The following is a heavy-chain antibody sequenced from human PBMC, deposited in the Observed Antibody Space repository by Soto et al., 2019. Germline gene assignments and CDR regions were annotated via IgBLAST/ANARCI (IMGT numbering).Heavy chain of an antibody. V-gene: IGHV3-48*01. J-gene: IGHJ4*02. CDR2: ISSSSSTI. CDR3: ARDPRSGWFGELFGSHYFDY. CDR1: GFTFSSYS. D-gene: IGHD3-10*01. Sequence: GGSLRLSCAASGFTFSSYSMNWVRQAPGKGLEWVSYISSSSSTIYYADSVKGRFTISRDNAKNSLYLQMNSLRAEDTAVYYCARDPRSGWFGELFGSHYFDYWGQGTLVTVSS.